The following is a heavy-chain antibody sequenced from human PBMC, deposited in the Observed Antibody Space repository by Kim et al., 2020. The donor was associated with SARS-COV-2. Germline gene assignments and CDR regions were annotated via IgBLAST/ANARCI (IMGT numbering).Heavy chain of an antibody. D-gene: IGHD2-2*02. J-gene: IGHJ6*02. CDR1: GFTFSSYS. CDR3: AREKKYQLLYGYYYYYYGMDV. Sequence: GGSLRLSCAASGFTFSSYSMNWVRQAPGKGLEWVSSISSSSSYIYYADSVKGRFTISRDNAKNSLYLQMNSLRAEDTAVYYCAREKKYQLLYGYYYYYYGMDVWGQGTTVTVSS. V-gene: IGHV3-21*01. CDR2: ISSSSSYI.